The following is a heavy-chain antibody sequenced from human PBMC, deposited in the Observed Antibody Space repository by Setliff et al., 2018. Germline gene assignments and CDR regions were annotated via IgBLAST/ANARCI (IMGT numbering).Heavy chain of an antibody. V-gene: IGHV1-2*02. CDR1: GYTFTGYY. D-gene: IGHD6-19*01. J-gene: IGHJ4*02. CDR3: ARSGPYGMGVGNSGWYYRDY. CDR2: INPNSGGT. Sequence: ASVKVSCKASGYTFTGYYMHWVRQSPGQGLEWMGWINPNSGGTNYSQEFQGRVTITRDTSASTAYMELSSLRSEDTAVYYCARSGPYGMGVGNSGWYYRDYWGQGTLVTVSS.